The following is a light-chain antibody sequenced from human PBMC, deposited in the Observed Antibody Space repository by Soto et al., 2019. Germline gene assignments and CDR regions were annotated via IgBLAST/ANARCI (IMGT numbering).Light chain of an antibody. Sequence: QSALTQPPSASGTPGQRVTISCSGSSPNIGSTYVHWYQQVPGTAPKLLMYRNVQRPSGVPDRFSGSKSGTSAYLAISGLRSEDEADYYCAAWDDSLSGLWVFGGGTKLTVL. J-gene: IGLJ3*02. CDR3: AAWDDSLSGLWV. V-gene: IGLV1-47*01. CDR1: SPNIGSTY. CDR2: RNV.